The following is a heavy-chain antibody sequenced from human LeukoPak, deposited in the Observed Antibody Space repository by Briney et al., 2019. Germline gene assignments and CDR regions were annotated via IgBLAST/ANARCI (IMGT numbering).Heavy chain of an antibody. Sequence: GGSLRLSCAASGFTFSSYNMNWVRQAPGKGLEWVSYISSSSSTIYYADSVKGRFTISRDNAKNSMYLQMNSLRAEDTAVYSCARDVVGIAVAGNDYWGQGTLVTVSS. CDR2: ISSSSSTI. CDR1: GFTFSSYN. V-gene: IGHV3-48*01. CDR3: ARDVVGIAVAGNDY. D-gene: IGHD6-19*01. J-gene: IGHJ4*02.